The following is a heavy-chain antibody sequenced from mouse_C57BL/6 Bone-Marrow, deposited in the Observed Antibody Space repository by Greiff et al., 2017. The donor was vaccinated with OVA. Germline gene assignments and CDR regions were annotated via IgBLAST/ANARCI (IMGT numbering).Heavy chain of an antibody. CDR2: IDPSDSYT. CDR1: GYTFTSYW. J-gene: IGHJ2*01. CDR3: ARDGYYYFDY. D-gene: IGHD2-3*01. V-gene: IGHV1-50*01. Sequence: QVQLQQPGAELVKPGASVKLSCKASGYTFTSYWMQWVKQRPGQGLEWIGEIDPSDSYTNYNQKLKGKATLTVDPSSSAAYMQLSSLTSEDSAVYYCARDGYYYFDYWGQGTTLTVSS.